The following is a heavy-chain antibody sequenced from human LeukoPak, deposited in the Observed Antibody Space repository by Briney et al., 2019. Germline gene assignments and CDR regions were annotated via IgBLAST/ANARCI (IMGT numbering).Heavy chain of an antibody. D-gene: IGHD3-10*01. CDR2: ISSSGSTI. J-gene: IGHJ4*02. V-gene: IGHV3-48*03. CDR3: ARDQVVTMVRGVSMVDY. CDR1: GFTFSSYE. Sequence: GGSLRLSCAASGFTFSSYEMNWVRQAPGKGLEWVSYISSSGSTIYYADSVKGRFTISRDNAKNSLYLQMNSLRAEDTAVYCCARDQVVTMVRGVSMVDYWGQGTLVTVSS.